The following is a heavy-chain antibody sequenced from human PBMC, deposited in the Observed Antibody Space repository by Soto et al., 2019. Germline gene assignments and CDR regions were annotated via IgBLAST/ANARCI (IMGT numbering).Heavy chain of an antibody. D-gene: IGHD3-22*01. Sequence: SETLSLTCTVSGDSITSYYRSWIRQPPGEGLEWLGYIYYTGSTTYNPSLKSRVTISVDTSKNQFSLKLSSVTAADTAVYYCAREGYYYDSSGYYYVWYFDYWGQGTLVTVS. CDR1: GDSITSYY. J-gene: IGHJ4*02. CDR2: IYYTGST. CDR3: AREGYYYDSSGYYYVWYFDY. V-gene: IGHV4-59*01.